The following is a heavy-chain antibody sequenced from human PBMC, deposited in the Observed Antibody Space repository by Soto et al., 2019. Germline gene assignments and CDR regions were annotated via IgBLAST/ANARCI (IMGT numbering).Heavy chain of an antibody. CDR1: GGSISSGGYS. V-gene: IGHV4-30-2*01. Sequence: SETLSLTCAVSGGSISSGGYSWSWIRQPPGKGLEWIGYIYHSGTYYNPSLKSRVTISVDSSKNQFSLNLSSVTAADTAVYYCARDPGVWGQGTLVTVSS. CDR2: IYHSGT. J-gene: IGHJ4*02. D-gene: IGHD3-10*01. CDR3: ARDPGV.